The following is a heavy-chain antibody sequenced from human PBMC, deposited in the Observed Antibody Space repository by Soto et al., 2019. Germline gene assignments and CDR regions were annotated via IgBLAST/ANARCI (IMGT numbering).Heavy chain of an antibody. CDR3: ASAYDFWSGSPAARFDY. CDR1: GFTFSDYY. J-gene: IGHJ4*02. V-gene: IGHV3-11*01. D-gene: IGHD3-3*01. Sequence: GGSLRLSCAASGFTFSDYYMSWIRQAPGKGLEWVSYISSSGSTIYYADSVKGRFTISRDNAKNSLYLQMNSLRAEDTAVYYCASAYDFWSGSPAARFDYWGQGTLVTVSS. CDR2: ISSSGSTI.